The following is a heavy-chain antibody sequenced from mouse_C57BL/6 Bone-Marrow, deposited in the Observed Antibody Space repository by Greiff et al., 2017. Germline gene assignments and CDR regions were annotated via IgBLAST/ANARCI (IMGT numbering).Heavy chain of an antibody. CDR2: IDPETGGT. CDR3: TRRWLLDLDY. J-gene: IGHJ2*01. V-gene: IGHV1-15*01. Sequence: QVQLQQSGAELVRPGASVTLSCKASGYTFTDYEMHWVKQTPVHGLEWIGAIDPETGGTAYNQKFKGKAILTADKSSSTAYMELRSLTSEDSAVYDCTRRWLLDLDYWGQGTTLTVSS. D-gene: IGHD2-3*01. CDR1: GYTFTDYE.